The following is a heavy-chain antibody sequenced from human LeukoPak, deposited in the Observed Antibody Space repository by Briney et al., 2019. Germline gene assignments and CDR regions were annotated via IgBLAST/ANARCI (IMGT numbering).Heavy chain of an antibody. CDR2: IFYRWST. V-gene: IGHV4-59*08. CDR1: NGSISSYY. Sequence: SETLSLTCTLSNGSISSYYWSWIRHPPGKGLEWIGYIFYRWSTNYNPSLKSRVNISLNTSKNQFSLKLRSVPAADTAVYYCARRQVITMINWGQGNLVTVSS. CDR3: ARRQVITMIN. D-gene: IGHD3-22*01. J-gene: IGHJ4*02.